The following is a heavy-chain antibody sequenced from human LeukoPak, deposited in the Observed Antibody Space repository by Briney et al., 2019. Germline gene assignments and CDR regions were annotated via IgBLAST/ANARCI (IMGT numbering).Heavy chain of an antibody. CDR2: ISSSGTTI. J-gene: IGHJ5*02. D-gene: IGHD6-13*01. V-gene: IGHV3-11*04. CDR3: ARGHDRQQRVFDP. CDR1: GFTFSDYY. Sequence: NPGGSLRLSCAASGFTFSDYYMTWIRQAPGKGLEWLSYISSSGTTIYYADSVKGRFTVSRDSAKNSLYLQMNSLRAEDTAVYYCARGHDRQQRVFDPWGQGTLVTVSS.